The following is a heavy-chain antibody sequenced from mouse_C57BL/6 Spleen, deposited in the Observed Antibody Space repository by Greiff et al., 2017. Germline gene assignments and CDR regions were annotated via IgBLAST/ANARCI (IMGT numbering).Heavy chain of an antibody. CDR2: IYPRSGNT. V-gene: IGHV1-81*01. CDR3: AREDYDSDWYFDV. D-gene: IGHD2-4*01. CDR1: GYTFTSYG. Sequence: QVQLQQSGAELARPGASVKLSCKASGYTFTSYGISWVKQRTGQGLEWIGEIYPRSGNTYYNEKFKGKATLTADKSSSTAYMELRSLTSEDSAVYFCAREDYDSDWYFDVWGTGTTVTVSS. J-gene: IGHJ1*03.